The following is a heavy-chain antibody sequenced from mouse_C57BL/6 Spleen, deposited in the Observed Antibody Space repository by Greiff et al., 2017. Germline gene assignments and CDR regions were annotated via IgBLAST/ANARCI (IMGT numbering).Heavy chain of an antibody. D-gene: IGHD2-12*01. CDR1: GYAFSSSW. CDR2: IYPGDGDT. CDR3: ARSRNYNYDGRGYYAMDY. J-gene: IGHJ4*01. Sequence: QVQLKESGPELVKPGASVKISCKASGYAFSSSWMNWVKQRPGKGLEWIGRIYPGDGDTNYNGKFKGKATLTADKSSSTAYMQLSSLTSEDSAVYCCARSRNYNYDGRGYYAMDYWGQRTSVTVSS. V-gene: IGHV1-82*01.